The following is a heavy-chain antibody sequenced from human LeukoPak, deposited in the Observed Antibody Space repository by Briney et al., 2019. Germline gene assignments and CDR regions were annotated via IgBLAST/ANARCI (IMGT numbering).Heavy chain of an antibody. J-gene: IGHJ4*02. CDR1: GFTFSSYA. Sequence: GGSLRLSCAASGFTFSSYAMHWVRQAPGKGLEYVSAISGNGGSTYYANSVKGRFTISRDNSKNTLYLQMGSLRAEDMAVYYCARVVGECYYDSSGYSDYWGQGTLVTVSS. D-gene: IGHD3-22*01. CDR3: ARVVGECYYDSSGYSDY. CDR2: ISGNGGST. V-gene: IGHV3-64*01.